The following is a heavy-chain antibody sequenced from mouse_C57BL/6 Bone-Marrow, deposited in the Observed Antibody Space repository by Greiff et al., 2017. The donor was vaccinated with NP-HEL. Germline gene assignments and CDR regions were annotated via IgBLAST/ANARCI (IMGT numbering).Heavy chain of an antibody. V-gene: IGHV1-5*01. CDR2: IYPGNSDT. Sequence: EVMLVESGTVLARPGASVKMSCKTSGYTFTSYWMHWVKQRPGQGLEWIGAIYPGNSDTSYNQKFKGKAKLTAVTSASTAYMELSSLTNEDSAVYYCTRWLLRGYAMDYWGQGTSVTVSS. D-gene: IGHD2-3*01. CDR1: GYTFTSYW. J-gene: IGHJ4*01. CDR3: TRWLLRGYAMDY.